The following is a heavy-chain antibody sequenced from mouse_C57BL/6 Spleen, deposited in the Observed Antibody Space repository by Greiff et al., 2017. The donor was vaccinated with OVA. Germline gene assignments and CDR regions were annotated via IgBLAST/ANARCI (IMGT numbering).Heavy chain of an antibody. Sequence: EVKLVESGGGLVKPGGSLKLSCAASGFTFSDYGMHWVRQAPEKGLEWVAYISSGSSTIYYADTVKGRFTISRDNAKNTLFLQMTSLRSEDTAMYYCAKLGLGYFDYWGQGTTLTVSS. D-gene: IGHD4-1*01. CDR2: ISSGSSTI. V-gene: IGHV5-17*01. J-gene: IGHJ2*01. CDR1: GFTFSDYG. CDR3: AKLGLGYFDY.